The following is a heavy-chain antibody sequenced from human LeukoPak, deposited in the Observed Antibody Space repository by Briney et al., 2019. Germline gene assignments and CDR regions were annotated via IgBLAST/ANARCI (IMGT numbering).Heavy chain of an antibody. V-gene: IGHV3-64D*09. D-gene: IGHD1-26*01. CDR3: VKDVGGSYAFDY. CDR1: GFTFSRYA. J-gene: IGHJ4*02. CDR2: INNNGGRT. Sequence: GGSLRLSCSASGFTFSRYAMHWVRQAPGKGLEYVSGINNNGGRTHYGDSVKGRFSISRDNSKNTLHLQMSTLRAEDTALYYCVKDVGGSYAFDYWGQGILVTVAS.